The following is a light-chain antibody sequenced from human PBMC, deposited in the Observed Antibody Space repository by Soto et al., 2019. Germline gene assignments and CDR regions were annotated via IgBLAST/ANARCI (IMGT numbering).Light chain of an antibody. V-gene: IGLV2-8*01. CDR2: GVS. J-gene: IGLJ1*01. CDR1: SSDVGGYNY. CDR3: TSYAGSNNLV. Sequence: QSVLTQPPSASGSPGQSVTISCTGTSSDVGGYNYVSWYQQHPGKAPKLMIYGVSKRPSGVPDRFSGSKSGNTASLTVSGLRAEDEANYYCTSYAGSNNLVFGSGTKLTVL.